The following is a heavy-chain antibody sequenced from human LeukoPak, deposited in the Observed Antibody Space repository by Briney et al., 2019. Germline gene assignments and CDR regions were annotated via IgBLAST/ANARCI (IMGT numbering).Heavy chain of an antibody. J-gene: IGHJ4*02. V-gene: IGHV4-34*01. CDR2: INHSGST. D-gene: IGHD3-22*01. CDR1: GGSFSGYY. Sequence: SETLSLTCAVYGGSFSGYYWSWIRQPPGKGLEWIGEINHSGSTNYNPSLKSRVTISVDTSKNQFSLKLSSVTAADTAVYYCARHIMTYYYDSRRSGFDCWGQGTLVTVSS. CDR3: ARHIMTYYYDSRRSGFDC.